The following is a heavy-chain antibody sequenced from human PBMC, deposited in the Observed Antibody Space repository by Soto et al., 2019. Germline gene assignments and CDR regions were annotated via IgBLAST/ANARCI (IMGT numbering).Heavy chain of an antibody. Sequence: EALSLTCDISGDSVSINIAAWDRVRPSPWRGLEWQGRTKYRSKCYTDYATSVKSRISINPDTSKNQVSLQLNSVTPEDTAVYYCTREGSSTCTYCFDVWGQGTLVTVSS. CDR1: GDSVSINIAA. V-gene: IGHV6-1*01. D-gene: IGHD2-2*01. CDR2: TKYRSKCYT. CDR3: TREGSSTCTYCFDV. J-gene: IGHJ4*02.